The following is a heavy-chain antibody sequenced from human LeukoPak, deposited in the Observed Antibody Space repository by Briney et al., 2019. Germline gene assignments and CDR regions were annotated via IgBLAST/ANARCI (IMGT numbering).Heavy chain of an antibody. CDR2: INAGNGNT. CDR1: GYTFTSYA. Sequence: ASVKVSCKASGYTFTSYAMHWVRQAPGQRLEWMGWINAGNGNTKYSQKFQGRVTITRDTSASTACMELSSLRSEDTAVYYCARRVGRAVEAGAFDIWGQGTMVTVSS. D-gene: IGHD6-13*01. CDR3: ARRVGRAVEAGAFDI. V-gene: IGHV1-3*01. J-gene: IGHJ3*02.